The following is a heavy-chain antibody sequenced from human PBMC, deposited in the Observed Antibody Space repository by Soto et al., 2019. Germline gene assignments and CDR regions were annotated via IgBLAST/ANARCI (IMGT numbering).Heavy chain of an antibody. D-gene: IGHD4-17*01. CDR3: TTPRSYGDYSFDY. J-gene: IGHJ4*02. CDR2: IKSKTDGGTT. CDR1: GFTFSNAW. V-gene: IGHV3-15*01. Sequence: ESGGGLVKPGGSLRLSCAASGFTFSNAWMSWVRQAPGKGLEWVGRIKSKTDGGTTDYAAPVKGRFTISRDDSKNTLYLQMNRLKTEDTAVYYCTTPRSYGDYSFDYWGQGTLVTVAS.